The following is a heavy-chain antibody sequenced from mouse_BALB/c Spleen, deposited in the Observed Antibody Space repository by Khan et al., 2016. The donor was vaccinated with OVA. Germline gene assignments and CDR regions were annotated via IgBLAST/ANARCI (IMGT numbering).Heavy chain of an antibody. V-gene: IGHV1S81*02. CDR2: INPSNGGT. D-gene: IGHD2-1*01. Sequence: QVQLQQPGAELVKPGASVKISCKASGYSFTSYYMYWVKQRPGQGLEWIGGINPSNGGTHFNEKFKSKATLTVDKSSSTATMQLSSLTSEDSAVYYCARSGYGNPFAFWGQGTLVTVSA. CDR3: ARSGYGNPFAF. J-gene: IGHJ3*01. CDR1: GYSFTSYY.